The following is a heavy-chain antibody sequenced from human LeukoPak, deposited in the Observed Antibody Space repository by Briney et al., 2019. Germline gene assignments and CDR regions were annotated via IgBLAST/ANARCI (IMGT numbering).Heavy chain of an antibody. CDR1: GFTFSNDG. V-gene: IGHV3-48*02. D-gene: IGHD6-13*01. Sequence: GGSLRLSCAASGFTFSNDGMSWVRQAPGKGPEWVSSISSSGSTMYYADSVKGRFTISRDNAKNSLYLQMNSLRDEDTAVYYCARSAAGLVWFDPWGQGTLVTVSS. CDR3: ARSAAGLVWFDP. CDR2: ISSSGSTM. J-gene: IGHJ5*02.